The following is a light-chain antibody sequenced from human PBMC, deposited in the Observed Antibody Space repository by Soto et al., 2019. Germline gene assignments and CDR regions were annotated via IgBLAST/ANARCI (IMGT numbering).Light chain of an antibody. V-gene: IGLV2-14*01. Sequence: QPVLTQPTSVSGSPGQSITISCTGTSSDVGGRDHVSWYQQHPGKAPKLMIYDVSNRPSGVSNRFSGSKSGNTASLTISGLQAEDEADYYCCSYTTSTTGVFGTGTKLTVL. CDR3: CSYTTSTTGV. CDR2: DVS. CDR1: SSDVGGRDH. J-gene: IGLJ1*01.